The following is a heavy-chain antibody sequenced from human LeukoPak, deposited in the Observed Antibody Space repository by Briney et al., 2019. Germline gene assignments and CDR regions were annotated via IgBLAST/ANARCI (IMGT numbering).Heavy chain of an antibody. J-gene: IGHJ5*02. V-gene: IGHV4-30-2*01. CDR1: GGSISGYS. CDR3: ARSIVVVPAAMRYWFDP. CDR2: IYHSGST. D-gene: IGHD2-2*01. Sequence: SETLSLTCTVSGGSISGYSWSWIRQPPGKGLEWIGYIYHSGSTYYNPSLKSRVTISVDRSKNQFSLKLSSVTAADTAVYYCARSIVVVPAAMRYWFDPWGQGTLVTVSS.